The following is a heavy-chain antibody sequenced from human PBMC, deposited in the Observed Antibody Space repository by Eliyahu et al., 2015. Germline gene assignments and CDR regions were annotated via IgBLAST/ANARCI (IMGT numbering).Heavy chain of an antibody. CDR1: GFXLSTSGXG. V-gene: IGHV2-5*01. D-gene: IGHD3-10*01. CDR3: AHGGLLWFRDQSGGFDY. Sequence: QITXKESGPTLVKPTQTLTLTCTFXGFXLSTSGXGVGWIRQPPGKALEWLALIYWNDDKRYSPSLKSRLTITKDTSKNQVVLTMTNMDPVDTATYYCAHGGLLWFRDQSGGFDYWGQGTLVTVSS. J-gene: IGHJ4*02. CDR2: IYWNDDK.